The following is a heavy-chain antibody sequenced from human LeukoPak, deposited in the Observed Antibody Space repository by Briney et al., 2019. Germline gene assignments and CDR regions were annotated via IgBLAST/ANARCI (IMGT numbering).Heavy chain of an antibody. J-gene: IGHJ5*02. CDR3: AVGITMVRGVKNWFDP. V-gene: IGHV5-51*01. CDR2: IYPGDSDT. D-gene: IGHD3-10*01. Sequence: GESLKISCEGSGYTFTSYWIAWVRQMPGKGLEWMGIIYPGDSDTRYSPSFQGQVTISADKSISTAYLQWSSLTASDTAMYYCAVGITMVRGVKNWFDPWGQGTLVTVSS. CDR1: GYTFTSYW.